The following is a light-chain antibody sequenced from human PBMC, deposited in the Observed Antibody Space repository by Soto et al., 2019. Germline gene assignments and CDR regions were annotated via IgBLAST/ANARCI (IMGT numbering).Light chain of an antibody. V-gene: IGKV1-39*01. CDR3: QQLNSYPIP. CDR2: AAS. J-gene: IGKJ5*01. Sequence: DIQMTQSPSSLSASVGDRVTMTFRASQSISSYLNWYQQKPGKAPKLLIYAASSLQSGVPSRFSGSGSGTDFPLTISSLQPEDFATYYCQQLNSYPIPFGQGTRL. CDR1: QSISSY.